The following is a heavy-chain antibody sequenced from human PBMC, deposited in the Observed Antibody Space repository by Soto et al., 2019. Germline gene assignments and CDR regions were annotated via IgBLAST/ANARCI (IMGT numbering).Heavy chain of an antibody. J-gene: IGHJ4*02. Sequence: EVQLVESGGGLVQFGGSLRLSCAASGFTFSSYWMHWVRQVPGKGLVWVSRIKGDGTNTGYADSVKGRFTISRDNVKNTLYLQMNSLRAEDTAVYYCARRLRGYYGFDYWGQGTLVTVSS. D-gene: IGHD3-10*01. V-gene: IGHV3-74*01. CDR3: ARRLRGYYGFDY. CDR2: IKGDGTNT. CDR1: GFTFSSYW.